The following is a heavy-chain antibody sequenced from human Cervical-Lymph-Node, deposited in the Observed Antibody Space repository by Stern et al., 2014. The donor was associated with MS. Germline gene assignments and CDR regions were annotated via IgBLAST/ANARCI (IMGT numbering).Heavy chain of an antibody. D-gene: IGHD3-3*01. CDR2: IIPIFGTA. V-gene: IGHV1-69*01. CDR1: GGTFSNYA. Sequence: QEQLVQSGAEVKKPGSSVKVSCKASGGTFSNYAINWVRQAPGQGLEWMGGIIPIFGTANYAQKFQGRVTITADESTSTAYMELSSLRSEDTAMYYCARDANDFWSGMFDYWGQGTLVTVSS. J-gene: IGHJ4*02. CDR3: ARDANDFWSGMFDY.